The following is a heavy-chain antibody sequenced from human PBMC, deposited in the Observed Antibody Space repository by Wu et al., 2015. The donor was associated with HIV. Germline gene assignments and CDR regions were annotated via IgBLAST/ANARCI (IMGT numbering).Heavy chain of an antibody. Sequence: QVQLVQSGAEVKKPGASVKVSCKASGYTFSDYYIHWIRQAPGQGLEWMGWINPKDGATDFARKFQGRVTMTRDTSFSTAYMELRSLRSDDTAVYYCARDRGAGVAFLDYWGQGTLVTVSS. CDR2: INPKDGAT. V-gene: IGHV1-2*02. CDR1: GYTFSDYY. CDR3: ARDRGAGVAFLDY. J-gene: IGHJ4*02. D-gene: IGHD3-10*01.